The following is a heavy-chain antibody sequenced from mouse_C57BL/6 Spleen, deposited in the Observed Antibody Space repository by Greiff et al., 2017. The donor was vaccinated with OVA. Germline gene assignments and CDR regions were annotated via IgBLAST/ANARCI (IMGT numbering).Heavy chain of an antibody. CDR2: ISDGGSYT. J-gene: IGHJ2*01. CDR3: ARDDYYYGSSYYFDY. CDR1: GFTFSSYA. V-gene: IGHV5-4*01. Sequence: DVKLVESGGGLVKPGGSLKLSCAASGFTFSSYAMSWVRQTPEKRLEWVATISDGGSYTYYPDNVKGRFTISRDNAKNNLYLQMSHLKSEDTAMYYCARDDYYYGSSYYFDYWGQGTTLTVSS. D-gene: IGHD1-1*01.